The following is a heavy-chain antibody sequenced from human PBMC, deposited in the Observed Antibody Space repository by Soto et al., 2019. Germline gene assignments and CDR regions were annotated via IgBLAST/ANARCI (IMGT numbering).Heavy chain of an antibody. CDR2: VYWDDSK. Sequence: QITLNESGPTLVKPTQTLTLTCTFSGFSLSTRDVGVGWIRQPPGEALEWLGVVYWDDSKTYSPSLESRLTITKDTPKNQVVLKLTKRDPWDTPPDNGTPCRGGVASFWGQGTLVTVSS. J-gene: IGHJ4*02. V-gene: IGHV2-5*02. CDR1: GFSLSTRDVG. CDR3: TPCRGGVASF. D-gene: IGHD2-15*01.